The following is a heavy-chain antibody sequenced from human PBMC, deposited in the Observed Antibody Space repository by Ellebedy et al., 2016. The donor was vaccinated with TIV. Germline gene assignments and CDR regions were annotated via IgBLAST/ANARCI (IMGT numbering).Heavy chain of an antibody. J-gene: IGHJ4*02. CDR3: ACTYGANAWHYFDY. Sequence: PGGSLRLSCAASGFTFGSYAMHWVRQAPGKGLDWVAEVSSDGSGERYTDSVKGRFTISRDNSKNTLSLQMSSLRAEDTAVYYCACTYGANAWHYFDYWGQGTLVTVSS. V-gene: IGHV3-30*04. D-gene: IGHD2-2*01. CDR1: GFTFGSYA. CDR2: VSSDGSGE.